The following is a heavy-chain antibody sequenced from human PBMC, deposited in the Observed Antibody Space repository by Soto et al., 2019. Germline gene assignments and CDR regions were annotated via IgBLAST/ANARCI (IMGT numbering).Heavy chain of an antibody. V-gene: IGHV3-72*01. CDR3: GVSSWY. D-gene: IGHD6-13*01. J-gene: IGHJ4*02. CDR1: GFTFSDHY. Sequence: EVQLVESGGGLVQPGGSLRLSCAASGFTFSDHYMDWVRQAPGKGLEWVGRTRNKANSYTTEFAASVKGRFTISRDDSKNSLYLQMNSLKTEDTAVYYGGVSSWYWGQGTLVTVSS. CDR2: TRNKANSYTT.